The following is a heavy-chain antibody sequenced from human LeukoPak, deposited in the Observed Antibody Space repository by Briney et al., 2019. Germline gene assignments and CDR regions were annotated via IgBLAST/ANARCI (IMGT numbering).Heavy chain of an antibody. Sequence: GRPLRLSCAASGFTFDDYAMHWVRQAPGKGLEWVSGINWNSGSIDYADSVKGRFTISRDNAKNSLYLQMNSLRAEDTALYYCAKGDSSTPKYYLGYWGQGTLVTVSS. D-gene: IGHD3-22*01. CDR3: AKGDSSTPKYYLGY. V-gene: IGHV3-9*01. CDR1: GFTFDDYA. J-gene: IGHJ4*02. CDR2: INWNSGSI.